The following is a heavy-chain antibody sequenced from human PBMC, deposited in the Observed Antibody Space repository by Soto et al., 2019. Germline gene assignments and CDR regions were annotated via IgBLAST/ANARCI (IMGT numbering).Heavy chain of an antibody. V-gene: IGHV1-45*02. CDR3: ERSATSGDQPFIDS. D-gene: IGHD7-27*01. Sequence: QMQLLQSGAEVKKTGSSVKISCKTSGWIFTFQYLHWVRQAPGQGLEWLGWITPYNGNVKYAQHFQGRISLTRDNSLTPLFLELRDLRPEDTGLYYCERSATSGDQPFIDSWGQGTLVTVSS. CDR2: ITPYNGNV. CDR1: GWIFTFQY. J-gene: IGHJ4*02.